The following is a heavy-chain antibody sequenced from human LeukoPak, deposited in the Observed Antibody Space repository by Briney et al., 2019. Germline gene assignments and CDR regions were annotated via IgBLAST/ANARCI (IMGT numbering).Heavy chain of an antibody. CDR1: GFTFSSYA. J-gene: IGHJ1*01. V-gene: IGHV3-48*03. CDR3: ARTKWQLPWA. D-gene: IGHD1-26*01. CDR2: ISSSGSTI. Sequence: PGGSLRLSCAASGFTFSSYAMSWVRQAPGKGLEWVSHISSSGSTITYADSVKGRFTVSRVNTKNSLYLQMNSLRADNTAIYYCARTKWQLPWAWGQGTLVTVSS.